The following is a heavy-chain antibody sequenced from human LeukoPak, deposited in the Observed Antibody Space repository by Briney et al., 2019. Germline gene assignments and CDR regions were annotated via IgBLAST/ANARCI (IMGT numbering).Heavy chain of an antibody. J-gene: IGHJ5*02. CDR1: GFTFSNYW. Sequence: GGSLRLSCAASGFTFSNYWMSWVRQAPGKGLEWVGNIQEDGSAQYYVDSVKGRFTISRDDAKNSLYLQMNSPRVDDTAVYYCARVAYGDRSWGQGTLVTVSS. CDR2: IQEDGSAQ. V-gene: IGHV3-7*01. CDR3: ARVAYGDRS. D-gene: IGHD4-17*01.